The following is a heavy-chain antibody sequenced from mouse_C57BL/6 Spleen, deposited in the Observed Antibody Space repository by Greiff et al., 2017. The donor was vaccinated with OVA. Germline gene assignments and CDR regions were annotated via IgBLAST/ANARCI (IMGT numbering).Heavy chain of an antibody. CDR2: IDPSDSYT. J-gene: IGHJ2*01. V-gene: IGHV1-50*01. D-gene: IGHD3-3*01. CDR3: ARRGLGGTWDY. Sequence: VQLQQPGAELVKPGASVKLSCKASGYTFTSYWMQWVKQRPGQGLEWIGEIDPSDSYTNYNQKFKGKATLTVDTSSSTAYMQLSSLTSEDSAVYYCARRGLGGTWDYWGQGTTLTVSS. CDR1: GYTFTSYW.